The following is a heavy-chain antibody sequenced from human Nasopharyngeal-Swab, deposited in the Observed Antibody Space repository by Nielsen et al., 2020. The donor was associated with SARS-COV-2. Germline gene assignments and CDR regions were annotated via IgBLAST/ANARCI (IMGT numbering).Heavy chain of an antibody. V-gene: IGHV3-23*01. Sequence: GESLKISCAASGFTFSTAMSWVRQAPGKGLECVSGIGGSGVKIYYAESVKGRFTISRDNSKNTLYLQMNSLRAEDTAVYYCAGVRGAAAYDSWGQGTLVTVSS. CDR2: IGGSGVKI. CDR1: GFTFSTA. J-gene: IGHJ4*02. D-gene: IGHD6-25*01. CDR3: AGVRGAAAYDS.